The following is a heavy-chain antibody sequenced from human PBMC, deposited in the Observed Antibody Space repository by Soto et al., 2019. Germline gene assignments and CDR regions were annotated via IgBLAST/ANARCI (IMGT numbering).Heavy chain of an antibody. V-gene: IGHV1-18*01. J-gene: IGHJ4*01. CDR1: GYTFTNFG. D-gene: IGHD3-10*01. CDR2: IRHWGKK. CDR3: ARDLDGSGSYYNDY. Sequence: ASVKVSCKASGYTFTNFGISWGRQAPGQGLEWMGWIRHWGKKNYAQKLQGRVTMTTDTSESTAFMELRSLTSDDKAMYFCARDLDGSGSYYNDYWG.